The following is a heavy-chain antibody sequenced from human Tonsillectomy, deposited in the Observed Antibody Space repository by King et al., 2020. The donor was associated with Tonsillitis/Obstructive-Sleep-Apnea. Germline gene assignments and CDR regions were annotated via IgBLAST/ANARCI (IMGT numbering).Heavy chain of an antibody. V-gene: IGHV5-51*03. Sequence: VQLVESGAEVKKPGESLKISCQASGYSFTNYWIGRVRQLPGKGLEWMGLIYPEDSDSRYSPSFQGQVTFSADKSINTVYLQWCSLKTSDTAMYFCARDSRSVVDNWYFDLWGRGTLVTVSS. CDR1: GYSFTNYW. CDR3: ARDSRSVVDNWYFDL. D-gene: IGHD2-2*01. CDR2: IYPEDSDS. J-gene: IGHJ2*01.